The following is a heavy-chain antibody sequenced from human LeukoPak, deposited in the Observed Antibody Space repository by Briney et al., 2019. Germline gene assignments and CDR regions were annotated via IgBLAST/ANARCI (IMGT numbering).Heavy chain of an antibody. V-gene: IGHV3-21*01. J-gene: IGHJ6*04. CDR1: GFTFSSYS. D-gene: IGHD3-10*02. CDR2: ISSSSSYI. CDR3: AELGITMIGGV. Sequence: GGSLRLSCAASGFTFSSYSMNWVRQAPGKGLEWVSFISSSSSYIDYADSVKGRFTISRDNAKNSLYLQMNSLRAEDTAVYYCAELGITMIGGVWGKGTTVTISS.